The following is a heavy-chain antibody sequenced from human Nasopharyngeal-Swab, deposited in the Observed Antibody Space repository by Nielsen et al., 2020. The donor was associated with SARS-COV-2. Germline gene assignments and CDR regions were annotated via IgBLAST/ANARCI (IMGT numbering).Heavy chain of an antibody. CDR2: IIPIFGTA. V-gene: IGHV1-69*13. CDR1: RGTFSSYA. J-gene: IGHJ5*02. D-gene: IGHD1-26*01. Sequence: SVKVSCKASRGTFSSYAISWVRQAPGQGLEWMGGIIPIFGTANYAQKFQGRVTITADESPSTAYMELSSLRSEDTAVYYCAREGGSGSYFGWFDPWGQGTLVTVSS. CDR3: AREGGSGSYFGWFDP.